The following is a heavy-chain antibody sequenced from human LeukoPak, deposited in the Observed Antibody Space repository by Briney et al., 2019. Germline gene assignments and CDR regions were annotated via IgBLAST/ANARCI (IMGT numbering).Heavy chain of an antibody. D-gene: IGHD3-3*01. CDR3: AKDKATFGINEGFDY. V-gene: IGHV3-43*02. CDR1: GFTFDDYA. Sequence: GGSLRLSCAASGFTFDDYAMHWVRQAPGKGLEWVSLISGDGGSTYYADSVKGRFTISRDNSKNSLYLQMNSLRTEDTALYYCAKDKATFGINEGFDYWGQGTLVSVSS. CDR2: ISGDGGST. J-gene: IGHJ4*02.